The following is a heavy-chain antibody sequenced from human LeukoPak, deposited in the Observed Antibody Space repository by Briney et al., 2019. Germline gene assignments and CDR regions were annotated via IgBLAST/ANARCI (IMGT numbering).Heavy chain of an antibody. J-gene: IGHJ4*02. Sequence: ASVKVSCKASGYNFTSYYIHWVRQAPGQGLEWMGIINPSGGSTSYAQKFQGRVTMTRDMSTSTVYMELSSLRSEDTAVYYCARAMIAAAFDYWGQGTLVTVSS. CDR2: INPSGGST. CDR3: ARAMIAAAFDY. D-gene: IGHD6-13*01. V-gene: IGHV1-46*01. CDR1: GYNFTSYY.